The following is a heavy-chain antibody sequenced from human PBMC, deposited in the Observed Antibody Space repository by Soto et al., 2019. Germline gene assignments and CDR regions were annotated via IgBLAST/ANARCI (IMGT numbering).Heavy chain of an antibody. V-gene: IGHV3-66*01. CDR2: IYSGGST. CDR1: GFTVSTKY. Sequence: EVQLVESGGGLVQPGGSLRLSCAASGFTVSTKYMSWVRQAPGKGLEWVSVIYSGGSTFYAVSVRGRFTIYRENSKNTVNLQMNSLIAEDTAVYYCARDPWAADYWGQGNLVTVSS. CDR3: ARDPWAADY. D-gene: IGHD3-16*01. J-gene: IGHJ4*02.